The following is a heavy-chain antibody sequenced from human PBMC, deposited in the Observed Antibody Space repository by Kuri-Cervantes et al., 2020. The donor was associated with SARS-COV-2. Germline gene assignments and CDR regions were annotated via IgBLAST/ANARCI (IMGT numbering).Heavy chain of an antibody. J-gene: IGHJ4*02. CDR1: GGSISGHYWS. CDR3: ARIIVGAGSPFDY. V-gene: IGHV2-5*05. D-gene: IGHD1-26*01. CDR2: IYWDDDK. Sequence: TLSLTCTVSGGSISGHYWSWIRQPPGKALEWLALIYWDDDKRYGPSLKSRLTITKDTSKNQVVLTMTNMDPVDTATYYCARIIVGAGSPFDYWGQGTLVTVSS.